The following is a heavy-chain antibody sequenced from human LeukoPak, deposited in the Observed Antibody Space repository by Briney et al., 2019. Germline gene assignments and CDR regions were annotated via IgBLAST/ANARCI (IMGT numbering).Heavy chain of an antibody. CDR3: ARRPGEYGGNDFDY. V-gene: IGHV4-59*01. D-gene: IGHD4/OR15-4a*01. CDR2: IYYSGTT. CDR1: GGSISRYY. Sequence: SETLSLTCTVSGGSISRYYWSWIRQPPGKGLEWIAYIYYSGTTNYNSSLKSRVTISLDTSKNQFSLKLSSVTAADTAVYYCARRPGEYGGNDFDYWGQGTLVTVSS. J-gene: IGHJ4*02.